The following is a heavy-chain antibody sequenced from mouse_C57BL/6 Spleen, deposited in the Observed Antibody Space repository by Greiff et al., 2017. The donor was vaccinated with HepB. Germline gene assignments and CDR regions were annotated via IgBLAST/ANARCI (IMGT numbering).Heavy chain of an antibody. CDR3: ARAFITNDY. D-gene: IGHD1-1*01. CDR2: ISDGGSYT. Sequence: EVQLVESGGGLVKPGGSLKLSCAASGFTFSSYAMSWVRQTPEKRLEWVATISDGGSYTYYPDNVKGRFTISRDNAKNNLYLQMSHLKSEDTAMYYCARAFITNDYWGQGTTLTVSS. CDR1: GFTFSSYA. J-gene: IGHJ2*01. V-gene: IGHV5-4*01.